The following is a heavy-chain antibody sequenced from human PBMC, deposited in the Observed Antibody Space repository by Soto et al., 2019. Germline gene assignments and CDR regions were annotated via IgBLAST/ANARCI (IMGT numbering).Heavy chain of an antibody. CDR2: TYYRSKWYK. CDR3: ARAADSGCENWGLVY. CDR1: GDSVSSNSAA. J-gene: IGHJ4*02. D-gene: IGHD5-12*01. V-gene: IGHV6-1*01. Sequence: QVQLQQSGPGLVKPSQTLSLTCAISGDSVSSNSAAWNWIRQTPSRGLEWLGSTYYRSKWYKDYALSVKNRITINPDASKNQFALQLGSVSPDDTAVYYCARAADSGCENWGLVYWCQGALVTVSS.